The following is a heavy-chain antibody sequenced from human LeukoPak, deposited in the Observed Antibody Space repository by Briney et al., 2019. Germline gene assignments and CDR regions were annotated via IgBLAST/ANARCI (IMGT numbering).Heavy chain of an antibody. Sequence: PGGSLRLSCAASGFTFSSYSMNWVRQAPGKGLEWVSSISSSSSYIYYADSVKGRFTISRDNAKNSLYLQMNSLRAEDTAVYYCARDLLYGSSRYSGSGCFDYWGQGTLVTVSS. D-gene: IGHD6-13*01. CDR3: ARDLLYGSSRYSGSGCFDY. J-gene: IGHJ4*02. CDR2: ISSSSSYI. V-gene: IGHV3-21*01. CDR1: GFTFSSYS.